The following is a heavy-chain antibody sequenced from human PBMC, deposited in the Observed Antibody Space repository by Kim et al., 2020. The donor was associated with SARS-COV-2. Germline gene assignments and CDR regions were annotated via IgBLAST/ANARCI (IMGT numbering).Heavy chain of an antibody. D-gene: IGHD3-3*01. V-gene: IGHV4-30-4*01. J-gene: IGHJ5*02. CDR1: GGSISSGDYY. CDR2: IYYSGST. CDR3: ARTKRITIFGVVQWLDP. Sequence: SETLSLTCTVSGGSISSGDYYWSWIRQPPGKGLEWIGYIYYSGSTYYNPSLKSRVTISVDTSKNQFSLKLSSVTAADTAVYYCARTKRITIFGVVQWLDPWGQGTLVTVSS.